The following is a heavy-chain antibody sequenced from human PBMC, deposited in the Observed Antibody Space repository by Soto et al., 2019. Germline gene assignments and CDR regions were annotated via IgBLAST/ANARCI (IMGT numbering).Heavy chain of an antibody. CDR3: AHRVLRTVFGLVTTTAIYVDF. CDR2: IYWDDDK. CDR1: GFSLTTSGVG. J-gene: IGHJ4*02. V-gene: IGHV2-5*02. D-gene: IGHD3-3*01. Sequence: QITLNESGPTVVRPTETLTLTCRFSGFSLTTSGVGVGWIRQSPGKAPEWLALIYWDDDKRYSASLKSRLTIPKDTSKNQVVLTVSDLDPTDTATYYCAHRVLRTVFGLVTTTAIYVDFRGQGTPVAVAS.